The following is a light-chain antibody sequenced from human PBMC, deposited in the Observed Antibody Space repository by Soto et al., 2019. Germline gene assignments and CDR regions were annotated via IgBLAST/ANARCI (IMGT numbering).Light chain of an antibody. Sequence: ELTQSPDSLALSLGERASIHCKSSHSILYHVNNKDYVSWYQQKPGQPPKLLIYWASTRESGVPDRFSGSGSGTDFTLTINNLQPEDVASYYCHQYYTTAFTFGQGTKLEIK. CDR2: WAS. J-gene: IGKJ2*01. V-gene: IGKV4-1*01. CDR1: HSILYHVNNKDY. CDR3: HQYYTTAFT.